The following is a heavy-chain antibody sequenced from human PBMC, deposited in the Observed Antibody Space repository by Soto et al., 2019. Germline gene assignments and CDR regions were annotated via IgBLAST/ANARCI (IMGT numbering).Heavy chain of an antibody. CDR3: ARVSPPDYDILIGYYYYGMDV. V-gene: IGHV1-18*01. Sequence: ASVKVSCKASGYTFTSYGISWVRQAPGQGLESMGWISTYNANTNYAQKVQGRVTMTTDTSTSTAYMELRSLRSDDTAVYYCARVSPPDYDILIGYYYYGMDVWGQGTTVTVSS. J-gene: IGHJ6*02. CDR1: GYTFTSYG. D-gene: IGHD3-9*01. CDR2: ISTYNANT.